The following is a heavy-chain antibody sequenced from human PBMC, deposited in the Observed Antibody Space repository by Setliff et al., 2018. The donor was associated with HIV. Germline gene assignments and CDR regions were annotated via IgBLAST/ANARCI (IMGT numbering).Heavy chain of an antibody. CDR3: AKDYYDFVWGSSLAY. Sequence: GGSLRLSCAASGFTFSSYAMHWVRQAPGKGLEYVSSISSNGGNTYYASSLKGRFTISRDNSKNTLYFQMGSLRAEDMAVYYCAKDYYDFVWGSSLAYWGQGTLVTVSS. J-gene: IGHJ4*02. CDR2: ISSNGGNT. CDR1: GFTFSSYA. V-gene: IGHV3-64*01. D-gene: IGHD3-16*01.